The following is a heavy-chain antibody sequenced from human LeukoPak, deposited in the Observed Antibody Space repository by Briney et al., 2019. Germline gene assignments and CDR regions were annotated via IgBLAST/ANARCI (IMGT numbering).Heavy chain of an antibody. J-gene: IGHJ5*02. CDR3: ARGRVGSGYYHVYNWFDP. CDR2: INPNSGGT. Sequence: ASVKVSCKASGYTFTGYYMHWVRQAPRQGLEWMGWINPNSGGTNYAQQSQGSVTMTRDTSISTAYMELSRLRSDDTAVYYCARGRVGSGYYHVYNWFDPWGQGTLATVSS. D-gene: IGHD3-22*01. V-gene: IGHV1-2*02. CDR1: GYTFTGYY.